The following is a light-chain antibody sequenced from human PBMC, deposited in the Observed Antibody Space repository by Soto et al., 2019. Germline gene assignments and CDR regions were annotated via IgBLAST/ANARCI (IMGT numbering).Light chain of an antibody. CDR2: ENN. V-gene: IGLV1-51*02. CDR1: SSNIGNNY. Sequence: QSVLTQPPSVSAAPGQKVTISCSGSSSNIGNNYVSWYQQLPGTATKLLIYENNKRPSGIPDRFSGSKSVTSATLGITGLQTGDEADYYCGTWDSSLTPGGVFGGGTKLTVL. CDR3: GTWDSSLTPGGV. J-gene: IGLJ3*02.